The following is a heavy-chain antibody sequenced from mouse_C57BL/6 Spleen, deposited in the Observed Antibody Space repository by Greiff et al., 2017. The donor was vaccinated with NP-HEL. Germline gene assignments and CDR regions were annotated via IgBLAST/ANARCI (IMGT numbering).Heavy chain of an antibody. D-gene: IGHD2-5*01. CDR1: GFTFSSYA. J-gene: IGHJ2*01. CDR3: ARDKDYSNPYYFDY. V-gene: IGHV5-4*01. Sequence: EVQLVESGGGLVKPGGSLKLSCAASGFTFSSYAMSWVRQTPEKRLEWVATISDGGSYTYYPDNVKGRFTISRDNAKNNLYLQMSHLKSEDTAMYYCARDKDYSNPYYFDYWGQGTTLTVSS. CDR2: ISDGGSYT.